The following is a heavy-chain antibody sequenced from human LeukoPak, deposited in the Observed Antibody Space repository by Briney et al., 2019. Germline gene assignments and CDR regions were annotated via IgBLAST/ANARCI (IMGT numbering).Heavy chain of an antibody. J-gene: IGHJ6*02. CDR1: GGSISSYY. V-gene: IGHV4-4*07. D-gene: IGHD2-15*01. Sequence: TPSETLSLTCTVSGGSISSYYWSWIRQPAGKGLEWIGRIYTSGSTNYNPSLKSRVTMSVDTSKNQFSLKLSSVTAADTAVYYCAREPLPMYCSGGSCYSRHYYYGMDVWGQGTTVTVSS. CDR3: AREPLPMYCSGGSCYSRHYYYGMDV. CDR2: IYTSGST.